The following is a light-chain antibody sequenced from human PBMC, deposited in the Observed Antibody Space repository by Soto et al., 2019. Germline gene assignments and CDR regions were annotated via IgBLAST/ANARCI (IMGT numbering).Light chain of an antibody. V-gene: IGKV3-15*01. CDR1: QSVGSH. J-gene: IGKJ4*01. CDR3: QQYNKWPLT. Sequence: EIIMTQSPATLSVSPGERATLSCRASQSVGSHLAWYQQKPGQAPRLVIYEASTRAAGLTARFSGSGSGTDFILTISSLQSEDFAVYYCQQYNKWPLTFGGGTKVEVK. CDR2: EAS.